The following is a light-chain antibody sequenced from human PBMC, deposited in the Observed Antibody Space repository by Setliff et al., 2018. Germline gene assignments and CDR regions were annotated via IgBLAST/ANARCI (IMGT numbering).Light chain of an antibody. Sequence: QSVLTQPASVSGSPGQSITISCTGTSSDIGGYNFVSWYQQHPGKAPKFIIYDVNYRPSGVSHRFSGSKSGNTASLTISGLQAEDEADYYCTSYTSTSALVIFGGGT. J-gene: IGLJ2*01. V-gene: IGLV2-14*03. CDR3: TSYTSTSALVI. CDR2: DVN. CDR1: SSDIGGYNF.